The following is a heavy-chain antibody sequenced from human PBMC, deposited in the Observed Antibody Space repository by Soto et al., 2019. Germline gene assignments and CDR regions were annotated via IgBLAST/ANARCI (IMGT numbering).Heavy chain of an antibody. Sequence: GGSLRLSCAASGFTFSSYAMSWVRQAPGKGLEWVSAISGSGGSTYYADSVKGRFTISRDNSKNTLYLQMNSLRAEDTAVYYCAKDHRGVPAAPEYFQHWGQGTLVTVSS. CDR1: GFTFSSYA. D-gene: IGHD2-2*01. CDR3: AKDHRGVPAAPEYFQH. CDR2: ISGSGGST. V-gene: IGHV3-23*01. J-gene: IGHJ1*01.